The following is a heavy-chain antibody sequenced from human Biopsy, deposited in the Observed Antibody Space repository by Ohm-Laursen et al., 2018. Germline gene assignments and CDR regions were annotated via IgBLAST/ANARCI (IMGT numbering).Heavy chain of an antibody. V-gene: IGHV4-4*07. J-gene: IGHJ2*01. Sequence: TLSLTCTVSGGDINNYYWSWIRQPAGKGLEWIGRIYPGGSTNYNPSLKSRVTISVNTSKKHFSLRMSSVTAADTAVYYCASAGYNPDWNFDLWGRGTRVTVSS. D-gene: IGHD5-24*01. CDR1: GGDINNYY. CDR3: ASAGYNPDWNFDL. CDR2: IYPGGST.